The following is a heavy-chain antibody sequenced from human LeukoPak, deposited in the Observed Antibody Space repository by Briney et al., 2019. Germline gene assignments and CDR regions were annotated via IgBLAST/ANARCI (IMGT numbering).Heavy chain of an antibody. CDR2: MNPNSGNI. Sequence: GASVKVSCKASGYIFTSYNINWVRQATGQGLEWMGWMNPNSGNIGSIQKFQGRVTMTRNTSISTAYMELSSLTSEDTAVYYCTRVRTSFGSGTHVSAFWGQGTLVTVSS. J-gene: IGHJ4*02. CDR1: GYIFTSYN. CDR3: TRVRTSFGSGTHVSAF. D-gene: IGHD3-10*01. V-gene: IGHV1-8*01.